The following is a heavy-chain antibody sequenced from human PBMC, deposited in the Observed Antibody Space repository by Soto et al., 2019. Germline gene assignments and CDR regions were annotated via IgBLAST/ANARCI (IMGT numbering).Heavy chain of an antibody. CDR2: IYYSGST. CDR3: ARASVILSYYHGMDV. Sequence: QVQLQESGPGLVKPSQTLSLTCIVSGGSISSGDYYWSWIRQPPGKGLEWIGYIYYSGSTYYNPSLKSRVTISIDTSKNQFSLKLSSVTAADTAVYYCARASVILSYYHGMDVWGQGTTVTVSS. CDR1: GGSISSGDYY. V-gene: IGHV4-30-4*01. J-gene: IGHJ6*02.